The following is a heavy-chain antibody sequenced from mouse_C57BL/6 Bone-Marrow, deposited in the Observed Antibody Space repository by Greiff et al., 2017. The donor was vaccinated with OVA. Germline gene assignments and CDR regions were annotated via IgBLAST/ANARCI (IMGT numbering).Heavy chain of an antibody. CDR1: GFTFSSYG. CDR3: ASLITTVVATPNWYFEV. J-gene: IGHJ1*03. D-gene: IGHD1-1*01. CDR2: ISSGGSYT. Sequence: EVQGVESGGDLVKPGGSLKLSCAASGFTFSSYGMSWVRQTPDKRLEWVATISSGGSYTYYPDSVKGRFTISRDNAKNTLYLQMSSLKSEDTAMYYCASLITTVVATPNWYFEVWGTGTTVTVSS. V-gene: IGHV5-6*01.